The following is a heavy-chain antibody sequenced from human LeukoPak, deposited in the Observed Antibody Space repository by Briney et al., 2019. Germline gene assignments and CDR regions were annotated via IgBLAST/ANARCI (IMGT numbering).Heavy chain of an antibody. Sequence: GGSLRLSCAASGFTFSSYPMHWVRKAPGRGLEWVAVISSDGTIKYYADSVKGRFTISRDNSKNTLYLQTNSLRVEDTAVYYCVREVVGAIYFDYWGQGALVTASS. CDR1: GFTFSSYP. CDR2: ISSDGTIK. J-gene: IGHJ4*02. CDR3: VREVVGAIYFDY. V-gene: IGHV3-30-3*01. D-gene: IGHD1-26*01.